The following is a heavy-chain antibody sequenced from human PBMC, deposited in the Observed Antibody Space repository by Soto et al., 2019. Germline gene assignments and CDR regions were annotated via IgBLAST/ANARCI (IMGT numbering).Heavy chain of an antibody. CDR3: VSSGHTFGGVM. CDR2: MYSSGSS. CDR1: GASMNNYY. D-gene: IGHD3-16*01. V-gene: IGHV4-59*01. Sequence: SETLALTCSVSGASMNNYYGSWVRQPPGRGLEWIGYMYSSGSSNYNSSLKSRVTISVDTSKNQFSLKLSSVTAADTAVYYCVSSGHTFGGVMWGLGSLVTVSS. J-gene: IGHJ4*02.